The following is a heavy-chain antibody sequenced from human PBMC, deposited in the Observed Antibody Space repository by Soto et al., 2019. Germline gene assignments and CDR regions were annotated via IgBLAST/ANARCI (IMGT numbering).Heavy chain of an antibody. V-gene: IGHV3-23*01. CDR1: GFPFSSTG. CDR3: VKNSGWFNT. CDR2: ILDTGTTV. J-gene: IGHJ5*02. D-gene: IGHD3-10*01. Sequence: QSGGSLRLSCAASGFPFSSTGMSWVRQAPGKGLEWVSTILDTGTTVFYADSVKGRFTVSRDNSNNTLYVQMNNLRADDTAVYYCVKNSGWFNTWGQGALVTVSS.